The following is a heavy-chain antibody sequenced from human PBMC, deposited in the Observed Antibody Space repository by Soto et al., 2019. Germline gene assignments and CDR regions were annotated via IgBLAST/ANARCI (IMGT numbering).Heavy chain of an antibody. Sequence: SETLSLTCTVSGCSISSSNYYWGCIRQPPGKGREWIGGIYYSGSTYYNPSLKSRVTISVDTSKNQFSLKLSSVTAADTAVYYCARRYGSSFDYWGQGTLVTVSS. V-gene: IGHV4-39*07. CDR1: GCSISSSNYY. D-gene: IGHD5-12*01. CDR2: IYYSGST. CDR3: ARRYGSSFDY. J-gene: IGHJ4*02.